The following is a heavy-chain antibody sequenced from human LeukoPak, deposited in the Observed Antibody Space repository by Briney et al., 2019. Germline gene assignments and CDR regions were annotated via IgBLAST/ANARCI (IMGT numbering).Heavy chain of an antibody. V-gene: IGHV4-34*01. Sequence: PGGSLRLSCAASGFTFSSYWMSWIRQSPGKGLEWIGEINDRGRTNYNPSLKSRVTLSVDTSKKQFSLKLSSVTAADTAVYYCARDPTTVVTLPYYFDFWGQGTLVTVSS. CDR3: ARDPTTVVTLPYYFDF. CDR2: INDRGRT. J-gene: IGHJ4*02. D-gene: IGHD4-23*01. CDR1: GFTFSSYW.